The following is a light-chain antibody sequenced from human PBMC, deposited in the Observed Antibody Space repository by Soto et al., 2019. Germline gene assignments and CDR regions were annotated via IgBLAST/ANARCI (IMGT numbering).Light chain of an antibody. CDR3: QQYNSYSRT. V-gene: IGKV1-5*03. CDR1: QSVNRW. J-gene: IGKJ1*01. Sequence: DIQMTQSPSTLSASVGDRVTITCRASQSVNRWLAWYQQKPGKAPKLLIYETSSLESGVPSRFGGSGSGPDFTLTISSLQPEDSATYFCQQYNSYSRTFGQGTKVDIK. CDR2: ETS.